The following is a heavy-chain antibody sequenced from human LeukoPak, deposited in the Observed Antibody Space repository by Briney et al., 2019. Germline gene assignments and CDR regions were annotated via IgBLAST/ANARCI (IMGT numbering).Heavy chain of an antibody. CDR3: ARVRYGELDV. Sequence: GGSLRLSCAASGFTFSSYWMHWVRQAPGKGLVWVSSMSGSGGSTYYADSVKGRFTISRDDSKNTLYLQMNSLRAEDTAVYYCARVRYGELDVWGQGTTVTVSS. CDR1: GFTFSSYW. CDR2: MSGSGGST. J-gene: IGHJ6*02. D-gene: IGHD4-17*01. V-gene: IGHV3-23*01.